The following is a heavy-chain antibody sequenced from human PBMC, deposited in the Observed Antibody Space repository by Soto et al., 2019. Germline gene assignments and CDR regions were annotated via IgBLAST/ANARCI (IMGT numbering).Heavy chain of an antibody. J-gene: IGHJ6*02. Sequence: ASETLSLTCTVSGGSMSSSIYYCGWIRQPPGKGLEWIGSIYYSGSTYYNPSLKSRVTISVDTSKNQFSLKLSSVTAADTAVYYCARASMATAMVLRYYSGMEVWGQGTSVTVSS. D-gene: IGHD5-18*01. CDR1: GGSMSSSIYY. V-gene: IGHV4-39*01. CDR3: ARASMATAMVLRYYSGMEV. CDR2: IYYSGST.